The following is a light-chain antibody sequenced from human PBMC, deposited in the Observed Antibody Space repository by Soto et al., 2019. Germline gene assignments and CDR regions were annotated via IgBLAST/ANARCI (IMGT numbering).Light chain of an antibody. CDR2: QTS. Sequence: ELVLTQSPATQSSFPGDRVNLSCRASQYINTRLAWYQHRPGQAPRLLIYQTSIRAAGIPARFSASGSGTDFTLTISDVQPEDFALYYCHQRQSWPRTFGQGTKVDI. CDR1: QYINTR. J-gene: IGKJ1*01. V-gene: IGKV3-11*01. CDR3: HQRQSWPRT.